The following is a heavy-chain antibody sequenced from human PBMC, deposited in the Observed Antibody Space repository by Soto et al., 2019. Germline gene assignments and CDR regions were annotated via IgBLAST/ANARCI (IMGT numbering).Heavy chain of an antibody. CDR2: INGDSGNT. CDR1: GFTFTSYA. J-gene: IGHJ4*02. CDR3: ARVPPWGNSAGDYYIQHYDS. Sequence: QVQLVQSGAEVKRPGASVTVSCKSSGFTFTSYAIHWLRQAPGQRPQWMGWINGDSGNTKYSQDFQGRVTFTRDTFATTAYLELSSLRSEDTAVYYCARVPPWGNSAGDYYIQHYDSWGQGTPVTVSS. V-gene: IGHV1-3*01. D-gene: IGHD3-10*01.